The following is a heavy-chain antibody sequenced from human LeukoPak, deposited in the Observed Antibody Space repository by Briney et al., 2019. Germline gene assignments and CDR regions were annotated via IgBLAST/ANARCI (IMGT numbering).Heavy chain of an antibody. CDR1: GFIFSNHY. D-gene: IGHD4-23*01. CDR2: ISSSSSTI. J-gene: IGHJ6*02. V-gene: IGHV3-11*01. CDR3: ARATVGSNYYGVDV. Sequence: PGGSLRLSCAASGFIFSNHYMTWIRQAPGKGLEWLSYISSSSSTISYAHSVQGRFTISRDNAKNSLYLQMNSLSAADTAVYYRARATVGSNYYGVDVWGQGTTVTVSS.